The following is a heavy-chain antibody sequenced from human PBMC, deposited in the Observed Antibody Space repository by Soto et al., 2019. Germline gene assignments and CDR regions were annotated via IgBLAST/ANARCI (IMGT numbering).Heavy chain of an antibody. CDR2: VSASGGST. V-gene: IGHV3-23*01. Sequence: EVQLLESGGGLVQPGGSLRLSCAASGFSFNTYAMSWVRQARGKGPEWVSTVSASGGSTYSADSVKGRFTISRDNSKNTVHRQTNGRGAEDTAVYYCAKTMGDCSGGSCYGAYSMDVWGQGITVTVSS. CDR3: AKTMGDCSGGSCYGAYSMDV. CDR1: GFSFNTYA. D-gene: IGHD2-15*01. J-gene: IGHJ6*02.